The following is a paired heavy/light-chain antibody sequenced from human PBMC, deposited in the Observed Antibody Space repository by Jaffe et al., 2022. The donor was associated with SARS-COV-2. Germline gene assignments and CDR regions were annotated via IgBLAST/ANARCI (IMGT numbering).Light chain of an antibody. CDR1: SGSVSTSFY. CDR2: NTN. J-gene: IGLJ3*02. Sequence: QTVVTQEPSFSVSPGGTVTLTCGLSSGSVSTSFYPSWYQQTPGQAPRTLIYNTNTRSSGVPDRFSGSILGNKAALTITGAQADDESDYYCVLYMGSGIWVFGGATKLTVL. V-gene: IGLV8-61*01. CDR3: VLYMGSGIWV.
Heavy chain of an antibody. CDR1: GFTFSSYG. Sequence: QVQLVVSGGGVVQPGRSLRLSCAASGFTFSSYGMHWVRQAPGKGLEWVAAIWYDGSNEYYADSVKGRFTISRDNPKNTLYLQMNSLRAEDTAVYSCASAVGGTGRTPPDYWGQGTLVTVSS. CDR3: ASAVGGTGRTPPDY. D-gene: IGHD1-1*01. CDR2: IWYDGSNE. V-gene: IGHV3-33*01. J-gene: IGHJ4*02.